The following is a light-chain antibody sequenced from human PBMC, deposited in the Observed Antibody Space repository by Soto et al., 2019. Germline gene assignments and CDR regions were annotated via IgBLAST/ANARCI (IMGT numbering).Light chain of an antibody. CDR2: EVN. CDR3: STFAVSPVI. Sequence: QSALTQPPSASGSAGHSVTIPCTGTGIDDYDYNFVSWYQHHPGKVPKLIILEVNKRPSGVPDRFSGSKSGTTASLTVSGLQADDEADYYCSTFAVSPVIFGGGTKLTVL. J-gene: IGLJ2*01. V-gene: IGLV2-8*01. CDR1: GIDDYDYNF.